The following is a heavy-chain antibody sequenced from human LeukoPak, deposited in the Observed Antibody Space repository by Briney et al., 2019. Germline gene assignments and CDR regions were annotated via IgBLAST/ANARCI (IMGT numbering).Heavy chain of an antibody. V-gene: IGHV1-2*06. D-gene: IGHD6-19*01. CDR1: EYTFTGYY. CDR3: ASFGVAGTVYFDY. CDR2: INPNSGGT. Sequence: ASVKVSCKASEYTFTGYYMHWVRQAPGQGLEWMGRINPNSGGTNYAQKFQGRVTMTRDTSISTAYMELSRLRSDDTAVYYCASFGVAGTVYFDYWGQGTLVTVSS. J-gene: IGHJ4*02.